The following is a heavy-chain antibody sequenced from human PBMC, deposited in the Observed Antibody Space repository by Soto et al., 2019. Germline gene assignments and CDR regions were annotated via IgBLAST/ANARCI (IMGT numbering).Heavy chain of an antibody. CDR1: GYTFTSYY. CDR2: MNPNSGNT. Sequence: ASVKVACKASGYTFTSYYINWVRQATGQGLEWMGWMNPNSGNTGYAQKFQGRVTMTRNTSISTAYMELSSLRSEDTAVYYCASPQQKYYDFGSGFPPFTCFYPWGRGPRGTVPS. CDR3: ASPQQKYYDFGSGFPPFTCFYP. D-gene: IGHD3-3*01. V-gene: IGHV1-8*01. J-gene: IGHJ5*02.